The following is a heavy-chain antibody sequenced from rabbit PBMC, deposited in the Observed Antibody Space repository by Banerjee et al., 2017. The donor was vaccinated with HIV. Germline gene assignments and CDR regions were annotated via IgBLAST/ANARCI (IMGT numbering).Heavy chain of an antibody. CDR1: GFSFSNSYY. J-gene: IGHJ4*01. V-gene: IGHV1S40*01. CDR3: ARGADSSFYPYYFNL. D-gene: IGHD8-1*01. CDR2: IYTGSGIT. Sequence: QSLEESGGGLVKPEGSLTLTCTASGFSFSNSYYMCWVRQAPGKGLEWIGCIYTGSGITYYASWAKGRFTISKTSSTTVTLQMTSLTAADTATYFCARGADSSFYPYYFNLWGPGTLVTVS.